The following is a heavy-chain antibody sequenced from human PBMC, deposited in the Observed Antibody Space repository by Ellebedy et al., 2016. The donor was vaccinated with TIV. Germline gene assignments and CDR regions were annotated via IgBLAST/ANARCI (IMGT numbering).Heavy chain of an antibody. V-gene: IGHV4-38-2*02. CDR3: ARSAMPSTSGWFDP. CDR2: IYHSGST. D-gene: IGHD2-2*01. Sequence: SETLSLXCTVSGYSISSGYYWGWIRQPPGKGLEWIGSIYHSGSTYYNPPLKSRVTISVDTSKNQFSLKLSSVTAADTAVYYCARSAMPSTSGWFDPWGQGTLVTVSS. CDR1: GYSISSGYY. J-gene: IGHJ5*02.